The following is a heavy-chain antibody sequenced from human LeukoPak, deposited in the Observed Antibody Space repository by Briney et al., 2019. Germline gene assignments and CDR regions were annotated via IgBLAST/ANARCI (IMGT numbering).Heavy chain of an antibody. D-gene: IGHD5-18*01. J-gene: IGHJ3*01. V-gene: IGHV3-20*04. CDR2: INWNGGST. CDR3: ATYVDTVRYDAFDV. Sequence: GGSQRLSCAASGFTFDDYGMSWVRQAPGKGLEWVSGINWNGGSTGYADSVKGRFTISRDNARNTLFLQMNSLRTEDAAVYYCATYVDTVRYDAFDVWGQGTMVTVSS. CDR1: GFTFDDYG.